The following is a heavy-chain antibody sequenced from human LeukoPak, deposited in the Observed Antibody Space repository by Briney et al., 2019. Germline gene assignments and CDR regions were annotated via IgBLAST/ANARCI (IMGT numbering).Heavy chain of an antibody. CDR3: ATGYGSGRGAFDI. V-gene: IGHV5-51*04. D-gene: IGHD6-19*01. J-gene: IGHJ3*02. Sequence: GESLKISCKASGYSFTNYWIGWVRQTSGRGLEWMGIIYPGDSDTRYSPSFQGQVTISADKPISTAYLQWSSLKASDTAMYYCATGYGSGRGAFDIWGQGTMVTVSS. CDR1: GYSFTNYW. CDR2: IYPGDSDT.